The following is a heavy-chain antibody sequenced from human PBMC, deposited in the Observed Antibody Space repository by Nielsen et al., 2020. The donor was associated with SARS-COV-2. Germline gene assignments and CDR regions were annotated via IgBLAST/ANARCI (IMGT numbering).Heavy chain of an antibody. CDR2: INPNSGGT. Sequence: ASVKVSCKASGYTFTGYYMHWVRQAPGQGLEWMGWINPNSGGTNYAQKFQGWVTMTRDTSISTAYMELSRLRSDDTAVYYCAREDWNDDVWDYGMDVWGQGTTVTVSS. CDR3: AREDWNDDVWDYGMDV. D-gene: IGHD1-1*01. V-gene: IGHV1-2*04. J-gene: IGHJ6*02. CDR1: GYTFTGYY.